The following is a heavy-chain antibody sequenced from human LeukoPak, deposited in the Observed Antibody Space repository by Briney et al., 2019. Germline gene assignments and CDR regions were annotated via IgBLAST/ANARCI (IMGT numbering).Heavy chain of an antibody. V-gene: IGHV4-34*01. CDR1: GGSFSGYY. CDR3: ARTFWGGYYFDY. CDR2: INHSGST. J-gene: IGHJ4*02. Sequence: SETLSLTCAVYGGSFSGYYWSWIRQPPGKGLEWIGEINHSGSTNYNPSLKSRVTISVDTSKNQFSLKLSSVTAADTAVYYCARTFWGGYYFDYWGQGTLVTVSS. D-gene: IGHD3-16*01.